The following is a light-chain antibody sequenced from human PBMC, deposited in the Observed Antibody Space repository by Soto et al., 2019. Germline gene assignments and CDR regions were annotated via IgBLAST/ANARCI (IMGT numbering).Light chain of an antibody. Sequence: QSALTQPRSVSGSPGQSVTISCTGTSSDVSAYDYVSWYQHRPGKPPKLMIYDLNKRPSGVPDRFSGSKSGNTASLTIPGLQAEDEAAYYCCSYAGTYPFVVFGGGTKVTVL. CDR3: CSYAGTYPFVV. CDR1: SSDVSAYDY. J-gene: IGLJ2*01. V-gene: IGLV2-11*01. CDR2: DLN.